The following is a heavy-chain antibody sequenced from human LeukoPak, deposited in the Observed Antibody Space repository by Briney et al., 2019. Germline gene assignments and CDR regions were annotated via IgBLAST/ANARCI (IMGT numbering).Heavy chain of an antibody. V-gene: IGHV3-64*01. CDR2: ISSNGGGT. Sequence: PGGSLRLSCAASGFTFSSYAMHWVRQAPGKGLEYVSAISSNGGGTYYANSVKGRFTISRDNSKNTLYLQMGSLRAEDMAVYYCARRYGSGSSGTFDYWGQGTLVTVSS. J-gene: IGHJ4*02. D-gene: IGHD3-10*01. CDR3: ARRYGSGSSGTFDY. CDR1: GFTFSSYA.